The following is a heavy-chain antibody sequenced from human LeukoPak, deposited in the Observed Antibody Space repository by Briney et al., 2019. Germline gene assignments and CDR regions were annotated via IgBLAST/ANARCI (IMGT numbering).Heavy chain of an antibody. D-gene: IGHD4-17*01. V-gene: IGHV3-30*03. CDR3: ARGYGVPPKVGY. Sequence: GGSLRLSCAASGFTFTSYSMHWVRQAPGKGLEWVAVISYGGNNEYYADSVKGRFTISRDNSKNTVYLQINSLRTEDTAMYYCARGYGVPPKVGYWGQGTLVTVSS. J-gene: IGHJ4*02. CDR2: ISYGGNNE. CDR1: GFTFTSYS.